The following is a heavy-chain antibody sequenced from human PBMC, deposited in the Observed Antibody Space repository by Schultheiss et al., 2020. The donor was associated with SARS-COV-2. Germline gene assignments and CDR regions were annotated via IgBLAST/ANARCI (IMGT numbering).Heavy chain of an antibody. CDR3: ARANEVIIYQGGYYYGMDV. D-gene: IGHD3-3*01. Sequence: GGSLRLSCAASGFMFSAYWMTWVRQAPGRGLEWVATINQDGRETLYADSLRGRFTISRDNAKNSLYLQMNSLRAEDTAVYYCARANEVIIYQGGYYYGMDVWGQGTTVTVSS. CDR2: INQDGRET. CDR1: GFMFSAYW. J-gene: IGHJ6*02. V-gene: IGHV3-7*01.